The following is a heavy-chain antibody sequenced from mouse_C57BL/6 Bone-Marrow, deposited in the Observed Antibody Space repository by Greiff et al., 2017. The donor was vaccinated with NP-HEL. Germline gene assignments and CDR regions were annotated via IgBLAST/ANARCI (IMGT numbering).Heavy chain of an antibody. J-gene: IGHJ4*01. V-gene: IGHV5-17*01. CDR3: ARDGDGDRGGYAMDY. D-gene: IGHD2-13*01. Sequence: EVMLVESGGGLVKPGGSLKLSCAASGFTFSDYGMHWVRQAPEKGLEWVAYISSGSSTIYYADTVKGRFTISRDNAKNTLFLQMTSLRSEDTAMYYCARDGDGDRGGYAMDYWGQGTSVTVSS. CDR2: ISSGSSTI. CDR1: GFTFSDYG.